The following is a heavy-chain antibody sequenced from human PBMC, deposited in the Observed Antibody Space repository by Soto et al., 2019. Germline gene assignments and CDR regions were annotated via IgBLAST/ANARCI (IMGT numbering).Heavy chain of an antibody. Sequence: GAPVKGSCKGSGGTFSSYAISWVCQAPGQGLEWRGGIIPIFGTANDAQKFQGRVTIPADEFTSTGSMELSSPRPEDTALYFCASPAAGGDDYWGPGTLVNV. D-gene: IGHD6-13*01. V-gene: IGHV1-69*13. CDR1: GGTFSSYA. J-gene: IGHJ4*02. CDR2: IIPIFGTA. CDR3: ASPAAGGDDY.